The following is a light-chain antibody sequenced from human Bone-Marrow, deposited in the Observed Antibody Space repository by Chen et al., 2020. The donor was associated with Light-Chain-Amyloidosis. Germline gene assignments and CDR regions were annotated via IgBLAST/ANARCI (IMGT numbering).Light chain of an antibody. CDR3: QVWDARNGQWV. J-gene: IGLJ3*02. V-gene: IGLV3-21*02. CDR1: NIGGKS. Sequence: SYVLTPPPSVSVAPGQTARIPCGGNNIGGKSGHWYQQKPGQAPVVVVYADSDRPSGIHERFSGSNSANTATLTISRVEAGDEADYYCQVWDARNGQWVFGGGTKVTVL. CDR2: ADS.